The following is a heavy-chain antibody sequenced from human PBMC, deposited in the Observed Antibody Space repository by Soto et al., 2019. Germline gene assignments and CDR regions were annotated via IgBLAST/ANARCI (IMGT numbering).Heavy chain of an antibody. J-gene: IGHJ6*03. D-gene: IGHD6-19*01. CDR1: GGSISSGGYY. V-gene: IGHV4-31*03. CDR2: IYYSGST. CDR3: ARILFGRSVAGGYFYMDV. Sequence: SETLSLTCTVSGGSISSGGYYWSWIRQHPGKGLEWIGYIYYSGSTYYNPSLKSRVTISVDTSKNQFSLKLSSVTAADTAVYYCARILFGRSVAGGYFYMDVWGKGTTVTVSS.